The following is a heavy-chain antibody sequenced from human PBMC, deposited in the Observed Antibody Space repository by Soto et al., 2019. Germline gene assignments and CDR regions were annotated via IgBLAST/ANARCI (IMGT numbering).Heavy chain of an antibody. V-gene: IGHV4-31*03. Sequence: SETLSLTCTVSGGSISSGGYYWSWIRQHPGKGLEWIGYIYYSGSTYYNPSLKSRVTISVDTSKNQFSLKLSSVTAADTAVYYCARVDPTRGEVFDYWGQGTLVTVSS. CDR1: GGSISSGGYY. J-gene: IGHJ4*02. D-gene: IGHD3-10*01. CDR3: ARVDPTRGEVFDY. CDR2: IYYSGST.